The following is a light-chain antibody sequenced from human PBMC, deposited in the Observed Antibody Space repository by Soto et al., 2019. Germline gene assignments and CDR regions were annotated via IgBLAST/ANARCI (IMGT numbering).Light chain of an antibody. J-gene: IGLJ2*01. Sequence: QSALTHPPSASGSPGQSVTISCTGTSSDVGGYNYVSWYQQHPGKAPKLMIYEVSKRPSGVPDRFSGSKSGNTASLTVSGLQAEDEADYYCSSYAGNNVVFGGGTKLTVL. CDR1: SSDVGGYNY. CDR3: SSYAGNNVV. CDR2: EVS. V-gene: IGLV2-8*01.